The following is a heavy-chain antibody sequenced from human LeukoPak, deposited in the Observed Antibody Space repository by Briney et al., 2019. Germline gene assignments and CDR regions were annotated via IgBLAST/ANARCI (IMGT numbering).Heavy chain of an antibody. D-gene: IGHD3-10*01. V-gene: IGHV1-18*01. Sequence: ASVKVSCKASGYTFTSYGISWVRQAPGQGLEWMGWISAYNGNTNYAQKLQGRVTMTRNTSISTAYMELSSLRSEDTAVYYCARGSYYYGSDREDYWGQGTLVTVSS. J-gene: IGHJ4*02. CDR2: ISAYNGNT. CDR3: ARGSYYYGSDREDY. CDR1: GYTFTSYG.